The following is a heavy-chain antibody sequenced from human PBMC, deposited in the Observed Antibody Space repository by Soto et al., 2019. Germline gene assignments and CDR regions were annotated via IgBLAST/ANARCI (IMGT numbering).Heavy chain of an antibody. V-gene: IGHV4-39*01. CDR3: ASSVAGYYYYYYMDV. D-gene: IGHD6-19*01. CDR2: IYYSGST. Sequence: SETLSLTCTVSGGSISSSSYYWGWIRQPPGKGLEWIGSIYYSGSTYYNPSLKSRVTISVDTSKNQFSLKLSSVTAADTAVYYCASSVAGYYYYYYMDVWGTGTTVTVSS. CDR1: GGSISSSSYY. J-gene: IGHJ6*03.